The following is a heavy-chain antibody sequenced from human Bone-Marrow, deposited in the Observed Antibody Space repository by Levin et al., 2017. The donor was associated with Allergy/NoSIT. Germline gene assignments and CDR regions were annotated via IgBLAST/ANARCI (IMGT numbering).Heavy chain of an antibody. D-gene: IGHD4-11*01. V-gene: IGHV4-34*01. J-gene: IGHJ6*02. Sequence: SETLSLTCAVYGGSFSGYYWSWIRQPPGKGLEWIGEINHSGSTNYNPSLKSRVTISVDTSKNQFSLKLSSVTAADTAVYYCARGRTTTVRAPDPNYYYGMDVWGQGTTVTVSS. CDR1: GGSFSGYY. CDR2: INHSGST. CDR3: ARGRTTTVRAPDPNYYYGMDV.